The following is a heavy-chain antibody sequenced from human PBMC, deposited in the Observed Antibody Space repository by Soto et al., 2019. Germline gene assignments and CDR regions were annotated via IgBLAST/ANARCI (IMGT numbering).Heavy chain of an antibody. Sequence: XGSLRLSCTASGFTFSSYGMHWVRQAPGKGLEWVAVIWYDVSNKYYADSVKGRFTISRDNSKNTLYLQMNSLRAEDTAVYYCARDPSYPSSTSCPGYGMDVCGQGTTVTVSS. CDR3: ARDPSYPSSTSCPGYGMDV. CDR2: IWYDVSNK. CDR1: GFTFSSYG. D-gene: IGHD2-2*01. V-gene: IGHV3-33*01. J-gene: IGHJ6*02.